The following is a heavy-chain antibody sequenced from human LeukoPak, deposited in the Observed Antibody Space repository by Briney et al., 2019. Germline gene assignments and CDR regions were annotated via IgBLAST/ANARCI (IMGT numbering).Heavy chain of an antibody. CDR3: ARGPPYYCSSTSCYYNWFDP. V-gene: IGHV4-34*01. CDR2: INHSGST. D-gene: IGHD2-2*01. J-gene: IGHJ5*02. CDR1: GGSFSGYY. Sequence: PSETLSLTCAVYGGSFSGYYWSWIRQPPGKGLEWIGEINHSGSTNYNPSLKSRVTISVGTSKNQFSLKLSSVTAADTAVYYCARGPPYYCSSTSCYYNWFDPWGQGTLVTVSS.